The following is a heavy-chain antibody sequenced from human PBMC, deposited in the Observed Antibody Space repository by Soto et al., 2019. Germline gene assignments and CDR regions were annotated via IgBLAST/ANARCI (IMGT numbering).Heavy chain of an antibody. CDR2: IIPRFGTR. Sequence: QVQLVQSGAEVKTPGSSVRVSCKASGGTFSRYTLNWVRQAPGQGLEWMGGIIPRFGTRNYAPTLQDRVTIIAGESTNTAYMELTGLMSEDTAVYDCARGRESYNSGRSELDQWGQGTLVTVSS. CDR3: ARGRESYNSGRSELDQ. V-gene: IGHV1-69*01. J-gene: IGHJ4*02. D-gene: IGHD3-16*01. CDR1: GGTFSRYT.